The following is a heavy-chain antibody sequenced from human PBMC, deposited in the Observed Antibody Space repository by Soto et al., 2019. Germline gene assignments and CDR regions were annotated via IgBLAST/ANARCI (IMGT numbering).Heavy chain of an antibody. CDR2: IYYSGST. D-gene: IGHD1-26*01. CDR3: ARDSRAVGATDY. J-gene: IGHJ4*02. Sequence: PSETLSLTCTVSGGSISSYYLSWIRQPPGKGLEWIGYIYYSGSTNYNPSLKSRVTISVDTSKNQFSLKLSSVTAADTAVYYCARDSRAVGATDYWGQGTLVTVSS. CDR1: GGSISSYY. V-gene: IGHV4-59*01.